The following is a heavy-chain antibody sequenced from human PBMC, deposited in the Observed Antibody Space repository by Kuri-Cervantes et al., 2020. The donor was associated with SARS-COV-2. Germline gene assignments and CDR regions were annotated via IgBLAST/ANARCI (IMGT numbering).Heavy chain of an antibody. V-gene: IGHV3-11*06. D-gene: IGHD6-6*01. CDR2: ISSSSSYT. CDR3: AKGLGYYYGMDV. Sequence: GESLKISCAASGFTFSDYYMSWIRQAPGKGLEWVSYISSSSSYTNYADSVKGRFTISRDNAKNSLYLQMNSLGAEDTAVYYCAKGLGYYYGMDVWGQGTTVTVSS. J-gene: IGHJ6*02. CDR1: GFTFSDYY.